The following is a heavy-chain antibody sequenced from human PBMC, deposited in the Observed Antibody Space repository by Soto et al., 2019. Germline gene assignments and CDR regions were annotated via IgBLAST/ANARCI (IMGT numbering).Heavy chain of an antibody. D-gene: IGHD2-15*01. CDR3: TARAWVCSGGSCYSGHLDP. J-gene: IGHJ5*02. Sequence: QVQLQESGPGLVKPSQTLSLTCTVSGGSISSGDYYWSWIRQPPGKGLEWIGYIYYSGSTYYNPSLKSRVTISVDTSKNQFSLKLSSVTAADTAVYYCTARAWVCSGGSCYSGHLDPWGQGTLVTVSS. CDR2: IYYSGST. V-gene: IGHV4-30-4*01. CDR1: GGSISSGDYY.